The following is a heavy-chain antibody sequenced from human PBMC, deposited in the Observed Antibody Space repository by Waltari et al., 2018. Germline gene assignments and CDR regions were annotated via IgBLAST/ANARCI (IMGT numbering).Heavy chain of an antibody. V-gene: IGHV1-69*01. CDR3: ARDRGMGTNRYFDL. CDR2: IIPVFRSA. J-gene: IGHJ2*01. Sequence: HVQLVQSGAEVKKPGSSVKVSCKASGGTFSNYAITWLRQAPGQGLEWMGGIIPVFRSAHYAQNFLDRVTITADESTSTAYMELMGLTSDDTAVYYCARDRGMGTNRYFDLWGRGTLVTVSS. CDR1: GGTFSNYA. D-gene: IGHD5-18*01.